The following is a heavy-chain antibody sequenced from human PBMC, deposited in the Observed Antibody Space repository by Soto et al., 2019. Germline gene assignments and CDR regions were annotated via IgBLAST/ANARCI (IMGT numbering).Heavy chain of an antibody. V-gene: IGHV3-33*01. CDR1: GFTFSTYG. J-gene: IGHJ4*02. CDR2: IWSDGSNK. D-gene: IGHD6-19*01. Sequence: QVQLVESGGGVVQPGRSLRLSCAASGFTFSTYGIHWVRQAPGKGLEWVADIWSDGSNKYYADSVKGRFTISRDNSRNNVWLQMNSLKAEDTAIYYCVRAVARYEYWGQGTLVTVSS. CDR3: VRAVARYEY.